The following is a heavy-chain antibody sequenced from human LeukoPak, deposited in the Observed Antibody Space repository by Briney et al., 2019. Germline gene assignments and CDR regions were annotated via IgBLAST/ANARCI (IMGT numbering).Heavy chain of an antibody. J-gene: IGHJ3*02. D-gene: IGHD2-15*01. CDR3: ARACSGGSRDAFDI. Sequence: SVKVSCKASGGTFSSYAISWVRQAPGQGLEWMGRIIPILGIANYAQKFQGRVTITAGKSTSTAYMELSSLRSKDTAVYYCARACSGGSRDAFDIWGQGTMVTVSS. V-gene: IGHV1-69*04. CDR2: IIPILGIA. CDR1: GGTFSSYA.